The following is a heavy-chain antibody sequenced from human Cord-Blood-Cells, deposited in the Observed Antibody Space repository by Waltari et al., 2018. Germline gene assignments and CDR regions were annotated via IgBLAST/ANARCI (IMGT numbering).Heavy chain of an antibody. Sequence: EVQLVESGGGLVQPGGSLRLSCAASGFTFSSYEMNWVRQAPGKGWEWVSYISSSGSTIYYADSVKGRFTISRDNAKNSLYLQMNSLRAEDTAVYYCAREGLGHYFDYWGQGTLVTVSS. V-gene: IGHV3-48*03. CDR3: AREGLGHYFDY. CDR2: ISSSGSTI. D-gene: IGHD6-19*01. J-gene: IGHJ4*02. CDR1: GFTFSSYE.